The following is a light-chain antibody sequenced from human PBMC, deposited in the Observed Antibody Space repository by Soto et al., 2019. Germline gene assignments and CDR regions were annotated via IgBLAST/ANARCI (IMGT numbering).Light chain of an antibody. Sequence: EIVMTQSPVTLSVSPGERATLSCRASQSVSSKLAWYQQKPGQAPRLLIYGASTRATGIPARFSGSGSGTEFTLSISSLQSEDFATYYCLQQNSYPLTFGGGTKVEIK. J-gene: IGKJ4*01. V-gene: IGKV3-15*01. CDR2: GAS. CDR3: LQQNSYPLT. CDR1: QSVSSK.